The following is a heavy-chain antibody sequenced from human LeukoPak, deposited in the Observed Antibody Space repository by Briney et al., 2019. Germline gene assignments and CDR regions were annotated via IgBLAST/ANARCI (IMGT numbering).Heavy chain of an antibody. V-gene: IGHV3-23*01. CDR3: AKALYSYGTFDY. D-gene: IGHD5-18*01. CDR2: ISGSGGST. CDR1: GFTFSSYA. J-gene: IGHJ4*02. Sequence: PGRSLRLSCAASGFTFSSYAMSWVRQAPGKGLEWVSAISGSGGSTYYADSVKGRFTISRDNSKNTLYLQMNSLRAEDTAVYYCAKALYSYGTFDYWGQGTLVTVSS.